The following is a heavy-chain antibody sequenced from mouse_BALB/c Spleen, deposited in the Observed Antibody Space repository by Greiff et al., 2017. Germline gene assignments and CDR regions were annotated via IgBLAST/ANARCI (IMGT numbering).Heavy chain of an antibody. Sequence: EVKFVESGGGLVQPGGSRNLSCAASGFTFSSFGMPWVRQAPEKGLEWVAYISSGSSTIYYADTVKGRFTISRDNTKNTLFLQMTSLRSEDTAMYYCRRDGGPVTVFDYWGQGTTLTVSA. J-gene: IGHJ2*01. CDR3: RRDGGPVTVFDY. D-gene: IGHD2-5*01. CDR2: ISSGSSTI. CDR1: GFTFSSFG. V-gene: IGHV5-17*02.